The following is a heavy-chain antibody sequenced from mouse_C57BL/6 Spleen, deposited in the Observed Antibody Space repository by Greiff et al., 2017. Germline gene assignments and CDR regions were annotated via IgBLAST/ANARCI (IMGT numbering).Heavy chain of an antibody. J-gene: IGHJ3*01. CDR2: INPGSGGT. V-gene: IGHV1-54*01. CDR1: GYAFTHYL. CDR3: ARVTAQATWSWFAY. D-gene: IGHD3-2*02. Sequence: QVKLQQSGAELVRPGTSVKVSCKASGYAFTHYLIEWVKQRPGQGLEWIGVINPGSGGTNYNEKFKGKATLTAAKSSSTAYMQLSSLASGDAAVEFCARVTAQATWSWFAYWGQGTLVTVSA.